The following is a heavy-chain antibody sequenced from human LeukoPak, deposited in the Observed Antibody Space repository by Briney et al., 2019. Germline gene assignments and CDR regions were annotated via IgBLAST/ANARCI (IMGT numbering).Heavy chain of an antibody. D-gene: IGHD3-16*01. Sequence: SEILSLTCSVSGGSVSSGTYYWSWIRQPPGKGLEWIGYIYYSRSTNYNPSLKSRVTISVDTSKNQFSLKLSSVTAADTAVYYCARSYVSDAFDIWGQGTMVTVSP. CDR2: IYYSRST. CDR3: ARSYVSDAFDI. CDR1: GGSVSSGTYY. V-gene: IGHV4-61*01. J-gene: IGHJ3*02.